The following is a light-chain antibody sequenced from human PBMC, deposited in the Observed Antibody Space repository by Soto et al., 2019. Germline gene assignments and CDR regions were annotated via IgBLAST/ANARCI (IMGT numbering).Light chain of an antibody. Sequence: EIVLTQSPATLSLSPGERATLSCRASQSVSATYLAWYQQKPGRTPRLLIYGTSSRATGIPDRFSGSGSGTDFTLTISRLEPEDFAVYYCQQYGTSPLTFGGGTKVDFK. V-gene: IGKV3-20*01. CDR2: GTS. CDR3: QQYGTSPLT. CDR1: QSVSATY. J-gene: IGKJ4*01.